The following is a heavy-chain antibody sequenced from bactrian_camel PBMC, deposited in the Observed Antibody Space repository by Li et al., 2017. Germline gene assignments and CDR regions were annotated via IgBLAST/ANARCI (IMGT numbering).Heavy chain of an antibody. CDR1: GFTFSSAA. V-gene: IGHV3S7*01. CDR3: AANPYAYDGFELSTDGYRH. Sequence: HVQLVESGGGLVQPGGSLRLSCAASGFTFSSAAMSWVRQAPGKGLEWVSTIYSDGSNTYYADSVKGRFTISKDGTKNTQTVSLQMNRLKPEDTAVYYCAANPYAYDGFELSTDGYRHWGQGTQVTVS. D-gene: IGHD1*01. J-gene: IGHJ4*01. CDR2: IYSDGSNT.